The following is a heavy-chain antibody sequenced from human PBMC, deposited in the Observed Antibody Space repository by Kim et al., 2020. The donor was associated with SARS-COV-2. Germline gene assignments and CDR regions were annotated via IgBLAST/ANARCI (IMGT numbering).Heavy chain of an antibody. V-gene: IGHV3-15*01. CDR3: TTRDRWHSSSWYRRNRYYYGMDV. CDR1: GFTFSNAW. Sequence: GGSLRLSCAASGFTFSNAWMSWVRQAPGKGLEWVGRIKSKTDGGTTDYAAPVKGRFTISRDDSKNTLYLQMNSLKTEDTAVYYCTTRDRWHSSSWYRRNRYYYGMDVWGQGTTVTVSS. CDR2: IKSKTDGGTT. D-gene: IGHD6-13*01. J-gene: IGHJ6*02.